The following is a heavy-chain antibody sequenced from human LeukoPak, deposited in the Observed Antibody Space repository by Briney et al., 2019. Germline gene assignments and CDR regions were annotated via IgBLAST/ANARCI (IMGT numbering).Heavy chain of an antibody. D-gene: IGHD6-19*01. J-gene: IGHJ4*02. CDR3: ARDLGYASGHPFDY. CDR1: GFTFSSYG. Sequence: PGGSLRLSCAASGFTFSSYGMHWVRQAPGKGLEWVALIWYDGSNKYYADSVKGRFTISRDNAENTLYLQMNSLRAEDTAVYYCARDLGYASGHPFDYWGQGTLVTVSS. CDR2: IWYDGSNK. V-gene: IGHV3-33*01.